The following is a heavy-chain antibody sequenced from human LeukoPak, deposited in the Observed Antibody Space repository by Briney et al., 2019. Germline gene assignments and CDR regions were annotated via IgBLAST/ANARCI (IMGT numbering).Heavy chain of an antibody. J-gene: IGHJ4*02. CDR1: GGSISSSSYY. Sequence: SETLSLTCTVSGGSISSSSYYWGWIRQPPGKGLEWIGSIYYSGSTYNNPSLKSRGTISVDTSKNQFSVKLSSVTAADTAVYYCARATVLRFLEWLPFDYWGQGTLVTVSS. V-gene: IGHV4-39*01. D-gene: IGHD3-3*01. CDR2: IYYSGST. CDR3: ARATVLRFLEWLPFDY.